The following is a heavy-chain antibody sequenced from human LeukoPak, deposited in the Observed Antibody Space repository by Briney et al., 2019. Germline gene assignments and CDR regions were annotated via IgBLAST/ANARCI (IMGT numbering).Heavy chain of an antibody. CDR1: EFTVSSNY. CDR3: ASMRSFYFDY. V-gene: IGHV3-66*01. J-gene: IGHJ4*02. D-gene: IGHD3-10*01. Sequence: GGSLRLSCAVSEFTVSSNYMSWVRQAPGKGLEWVSVICSGGTPYYADSVKGRFTISRDNSKNTLYLQMNSLRAEDTAVYYCASMRSFYFDYWGQGTLVTVSS. CDR2: ICSGGTP.